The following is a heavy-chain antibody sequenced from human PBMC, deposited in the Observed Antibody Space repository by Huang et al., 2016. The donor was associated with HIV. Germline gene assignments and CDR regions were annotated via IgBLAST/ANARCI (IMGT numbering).Heavy chain of an antibody. Sequence: EVQLVESGGGLVQPGGSLRLSCAASGFSISSYWRHWVRQAPGKGVVGGTRINVDGSSTSCAGSVKGRFTISRDNAKNTLYLKMNSLRAEDTAVYYCARDPRIQSWLNFFDYWGQGTLVSVSS. D-gene: IGHD3-22*01. CDR3: ARDPRIQSWLNFFDY. J-gene: IGHJ4*02. V-gene: IGHV3-74*01. CDR2: INVDGSST. CDR1: GFSISSYW.